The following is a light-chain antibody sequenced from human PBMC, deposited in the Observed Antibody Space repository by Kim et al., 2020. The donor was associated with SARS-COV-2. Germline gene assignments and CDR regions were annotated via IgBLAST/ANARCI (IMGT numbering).Light chain of an antibody. V-gene: IGLV1-47*01. CDR2: SND. J-gene: IGLJ1*01. CDR1: GSNIGRNY. CDR3: ATWDDSLKV. Sequence: PDQKVTISCSASGSNIGRNYVFWYQQLPGTAPKLLIYSNDQRPSGVPYRFSGSKSGTSASLAISGLRSDDEADYFCATWDDSLKVFGTGTQLTVL.